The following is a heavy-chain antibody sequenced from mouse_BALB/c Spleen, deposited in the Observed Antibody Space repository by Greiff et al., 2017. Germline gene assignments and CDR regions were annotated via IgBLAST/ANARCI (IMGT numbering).Heavy chain of an antibody. D-gene: IGHD1-1*01. J-gene: IGHJ2*01. CDR3: ARTTVVGFDY. CDR2: IDPANGNT. CDR1: GFNIKDTY. V-gene: IGHV14-3*02. Sequence: EVHLVESGAELVKPGASVRLSCTASGFNIKDTYMHWVKQRPEQGLEWIGRIDPANGNTKYDPKFQGKATITADTSSNTAYLQLSSLTSEDTAVYYCARTTVVGFDYWGQGTTLTVSS.